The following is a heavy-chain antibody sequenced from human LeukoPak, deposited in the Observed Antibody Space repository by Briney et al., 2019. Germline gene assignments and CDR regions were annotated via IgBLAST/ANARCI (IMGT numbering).Heavy chain of an antibody. D-gene: IGHD4-23*01. Sequence: GASVKVSCKASGYTLTNYLLHWVRQAPGQGLEWVGRIAPSVDTTNFAQKFRDRVTMTRDTSTSTVYMELRSLRSEDTALYYCVREESGGYFDYWGQGTLVSVSS. V-gene: IGHV1-46*01. J-gene: IGHJ4*02. CDR1: GYTLTNYL. CDR2: IAPSVDTT. CDR3: VREESGGYFDY.